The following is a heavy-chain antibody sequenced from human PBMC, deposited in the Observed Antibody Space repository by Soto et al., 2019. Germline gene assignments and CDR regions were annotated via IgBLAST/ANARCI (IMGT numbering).Heavy chain of an antibody. V-gene: IGHV1-18*01. J-gene: IGHJ5*02. D-gene: IGHD3-22*01. CDR3: ARDRGPSSGYYPYWFDP. Sequence: GASVKVSCKASGYTFTSYGISWVRQAPGQGLEWMGWINGYNGNTNYAQKLQGRVTMTTDTSTSTAYMELSSLRSEDTAVYYCARDRGPSSGYYPYWFDPWGQGTLVTVSS. CDR1: GYTFTSYG. CDR2: INGYNGNT.